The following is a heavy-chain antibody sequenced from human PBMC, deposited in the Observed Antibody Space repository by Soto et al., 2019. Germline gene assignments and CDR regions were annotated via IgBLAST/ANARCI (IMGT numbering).Heavy chain of an antibody. J-gene: IGHJ3*02. Sequence: SLRLSCTASGFTFGDYAMSWFRQAPGKGLEWVGFIRSKAYGGTTEYAASVKGRFTISRDDSKSIAYLQMNSLKTEDTAVYYCTREDFWSCYWGPGAYDIWGRGTMVT. CDR1: GFTFGDYA. D-gene: IGHD3-3*01. CDR2: IRSKAYGGTT. CDR3: TREDFWSCYWGPGAYDI. V-gene: IGHV3-49*03.